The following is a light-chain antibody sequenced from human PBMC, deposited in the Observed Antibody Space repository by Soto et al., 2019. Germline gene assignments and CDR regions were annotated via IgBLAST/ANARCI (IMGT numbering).Light chain of an antibody. J-gene: IGLJ3*02. CDR3: SSYTSISTWV. CDR1: SSDVGGHNY. V-gene: IGLV2-14*01. CDR2: EVS. Sequence: QSVLTQPASVSGSPGQSITISCTGTSSDVGGHNYVSWYRQEPGKAPKLMIYEVSNRPAGVSNRFSGSKSDNTASLTISGLQAEDEADYYCSSYTSISTWVFGGGTKVTVL.